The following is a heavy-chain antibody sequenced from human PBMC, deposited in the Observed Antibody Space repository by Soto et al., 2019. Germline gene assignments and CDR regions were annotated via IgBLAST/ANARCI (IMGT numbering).Heavy chain of an antibody. V-gene: IGHV3-9*01. CDR2: ISWNSGSI. D-gene: IGHD4-17*01. CDR1: GFTFDDYA. Sequence: GGSLSLSCAASGFTFDDYAMHWVRQAPGKGLEWVSGISWNSGSIGYADSVKGRFTISRDNAKNSLYLQMNSLRAEDTALYYCAKEIRREYYYYYMDVWGKGTTVTVSS. J-gene: IGHJ6*03. CDR3: AKEIRREYYYYYMDV.